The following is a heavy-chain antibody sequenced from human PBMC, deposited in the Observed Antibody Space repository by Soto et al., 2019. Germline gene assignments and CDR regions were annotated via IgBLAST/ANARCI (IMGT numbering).Heavy chain of an antibody. CDR3: AKAEADILTDFHPFDY. D-gene: IGHD3-9*01. CDR2: MSHDGINK. V-gene: IGHV3-30*18. J-gene: IGHJ4*02. CDR1: GFIFSTYG. Sequence: QVQLVESGGGVVQPGRSLRLSCSASGFIFSTYGMHWVRQAPGKGLEWVAVMSHDGINKFYPDSVKGRFTISRDNSKNTLYLQMNSLRPEDTGVYYCAKAEADILTDFHPFDYWGKGPLVTVSS.